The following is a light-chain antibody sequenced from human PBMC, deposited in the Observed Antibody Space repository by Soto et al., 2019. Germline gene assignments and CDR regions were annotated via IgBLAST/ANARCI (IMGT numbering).Light chain of an antibody. Sequence: DIVMTQSPDSLAVSLGERATINCKSSQSVLVNSNNKNYLTWYQQKPGQPPKLLIYWASTREAGVPERFSGSGSGTDFTLTISSLQAEDVAVYYCQQYYNGPWTFGQGTKVEIK. V-gene: IGKV4-1*01. CDR1: QSVLVNSNNKNY. J-gene: IGKJ1*01. CDR2: WAS. CDR3: QQYYNGPWT.